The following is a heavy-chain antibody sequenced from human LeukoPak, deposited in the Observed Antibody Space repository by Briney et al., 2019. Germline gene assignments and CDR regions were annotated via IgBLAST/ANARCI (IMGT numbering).Heavy chain of an antibody. CDR3: TRGLGAIRGGWFDP. CDR2: ISFHGSDK. D-gene: IGHD1-26*01. CDR1: GFTFNSYG. Sequence: GGSLRLSCAASGFTFNSYGMHWVRQAPGKGLEWVALISFHGSDKYYGDSVKGRFTISRDNSKNTLYLQMTSLRPEDTAVYYCTRGLGAIRGGWFDPWGQGTLVTVSS. V-gene: IGHV3-30*03. J-gene: IGHJ5*02.